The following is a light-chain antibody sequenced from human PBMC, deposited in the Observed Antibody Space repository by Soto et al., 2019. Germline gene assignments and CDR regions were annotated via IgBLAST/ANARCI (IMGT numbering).Light chain of an antibody. CDR2: EVS. CDR3: SSYTTSRIPV. J-gene: IGLJ2*01. V-gene: IGLV2-14*01. CDR1: SSDVGGYNY. Sequence: QSALTQPASVSGSPGQSITISCTGTSSDVGGYNYVSWYQQHPGKAPKLMIYEVSNRPSGLSNRFSGSKSGNTASLTISGLQAEDEADYYCSSYTTSRIPVFGGGTKVTVL.